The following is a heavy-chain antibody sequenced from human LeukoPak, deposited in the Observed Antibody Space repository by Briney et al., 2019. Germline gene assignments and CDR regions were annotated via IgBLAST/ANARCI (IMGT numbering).Heavy chain of an antibody. Sequence: KPSETLSLTCTVSSASISSRSYYWGWIRQPPGKGLGWFGRTYYMGSTYYNPSLKSRGTISEDTSKNQFSLNLSSVTAADTAVSYCARHGIVDTGVVSYYYYGMDVWGQGTTVTVSS. CDR1: SASISSRSYY. CDR3: ARHGIVDTGVVSYYYYGMDV. CDR2: TYYMGST. D-gene: IGHD5-18*01. J-gene: IGHJ6*02. V-gene: IGHV4-39*01.